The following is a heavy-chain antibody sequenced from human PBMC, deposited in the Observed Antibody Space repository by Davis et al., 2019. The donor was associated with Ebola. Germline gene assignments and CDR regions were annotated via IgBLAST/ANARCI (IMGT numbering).Heavy chain of an antibody. V-gene: IGHV1-69*10. CDR3: AREMLAEGLDS. D-gene: IGHD2-8*01. J-gene: IGHJ4*02. CDR1: RDTFGEYG. Sequence: AASVKVSCKTSRDTFGEYGYNWVRQAPGQRLEWMGWVLPILGATNYAQNFQGRVTITADKSTYTVYMELSSLRSDDTAVYYCAREMLAEGLDSWGQGTLVSVSS. CDR2: VLPILGAT.